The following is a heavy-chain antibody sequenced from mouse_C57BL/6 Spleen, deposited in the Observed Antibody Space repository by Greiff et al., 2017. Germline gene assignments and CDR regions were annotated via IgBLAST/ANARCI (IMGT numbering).Heavy chain of an antibody. J-gene: IGHJ2*01. CDR1: GYTFTSYW. Sequence: QVQLQQPGAELVRPGSSVKLSCKASGYTFTSYWMHWVKQRPIQGLEWIGNIDPSDSETHYNQKFKDKATLTVDKSSSTAYMQLSSLTSEDSAVYYCARGGTTVVATDYWGQGTTRTVSS. V-gene: IGHV1-52*01. CDR3: ARGGTTVVATDY. D-gene: IGHD1-1*01. CDR2: IDPSDSET.